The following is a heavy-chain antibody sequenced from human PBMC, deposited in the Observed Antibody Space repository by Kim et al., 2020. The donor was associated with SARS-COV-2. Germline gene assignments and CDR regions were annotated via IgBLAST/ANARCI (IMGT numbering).Heavy chain of an antibody. D-gene: IGHD5-18*01. V-gene: IGHV3-21*01. CDR2: ISSSSSYI. CDR3: ARPLLTAMENEIDAFDI. CDR1: GFTFSSYS. J-gene: IGHJ3*02. Sequence: GGSLRLSCAASGFTFSSYSMNWVRQAPGKGLEWVSSISSSSSYIYYADSVKGRFTISRDNAKNSLYLQMNSLRAEDTAVYYCARPLLTAMENEIDAFDIWGQGTMVTVSS.